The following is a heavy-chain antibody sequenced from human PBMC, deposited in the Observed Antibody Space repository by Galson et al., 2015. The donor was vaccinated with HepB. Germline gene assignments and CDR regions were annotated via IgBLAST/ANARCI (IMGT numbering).Heavy chain of an antibody. CDR1: GFTFSNYA. CDR3: SSLEARGVTTMPFGY. CDR2: ISYDGINK. V-gene: IGHV3-30-3*02. D-gene: IGHD4-17*01. J-gene: IGHJ4*02. Sequence: SLRLSCAASGFTFSNYAFHWVRQAPGKGLEWVALISYDGINKYYADSLKGRFTISRDKSKNTLFLQMNNMRGEDTALYYRSSLEARGVTTMPFGYWGQGNLVTVST.